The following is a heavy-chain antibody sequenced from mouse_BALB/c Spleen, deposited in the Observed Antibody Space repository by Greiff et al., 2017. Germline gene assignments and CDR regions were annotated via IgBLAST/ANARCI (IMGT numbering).Heavy chain of an antibody. D-gene: IGHD2-4*01. CDR2: INPSTGYT. CDR3: ARGGMITTYYAMDY. CDR1: GYTFTSYW. V-gene: IGHV1-7*01. J-gene: IGHJ4*01. Sequence: VQLHQSGAELAKPGASVKMSCKASGYTFTSYWMHWVKQRPGQGLEWIGYINPSTGYTEYNQKFKDKATLTADKSSSTAYMQLSSLTSEDSAVYYCARGGMITTYYAMDYWGQGTSVTVSS.